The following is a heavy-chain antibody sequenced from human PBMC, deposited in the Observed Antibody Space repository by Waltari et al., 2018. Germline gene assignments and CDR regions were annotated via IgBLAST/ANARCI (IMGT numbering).Heavy chain of an antibody. CDR1: GGSMSGTDC. Sequence: HVQLQESGPGLVKPSGTLSVTCTVSGGSMSGTDCWSWVRQPPGKGLEWIGQSHHSGRSNYNPSLESRVTVSRDTSNNQFSLKLSSATAADTAVYYCARDRGRGLYLDSWGRGILVTVSP. D-gene: IGHD2-15*01. CDR2: SHHSGRS. V-gene: IGHV4-4*02. J-gene: IGHJ4*02. CDR3: ARDRGRGLYLDS.